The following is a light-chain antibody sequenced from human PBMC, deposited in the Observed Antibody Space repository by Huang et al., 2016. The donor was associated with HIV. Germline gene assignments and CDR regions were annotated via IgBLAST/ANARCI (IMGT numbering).Light chain of an antibody. CDR3: QQYNNWPPLT. J-gene: IGKJ4*01. Sequence: EVVITQSPAILSVSPGERATLSCRASQNVNNDLAWYKHNPGQAPRLLIYGASTRATGNPARFSGNGSDTEFTLTISSLQSEDFAIYYCQQYNNWPPLTFGGGTKVEIK. CDR1: QNVNND. CDR2: GAS. V-gene: IGKV3-15*01.